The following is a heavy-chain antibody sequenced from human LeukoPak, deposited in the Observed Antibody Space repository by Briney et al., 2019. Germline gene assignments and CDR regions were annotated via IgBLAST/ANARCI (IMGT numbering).Heavy chain of an antibody. D-gene: IGHD6-19*01. CDR3: ARDRRIGRSSGWYFDY. V-gene: IGHV1-2*02. CDR1: GYTFTGYY. CDR2: INPNSGGT. J-gene: IGHJ4*02. Sequence: ASVKVSCKASGYTFTGYYMHWVRQAPGQGLEWVGWINPNSGGTNYAQKFQGRVTMTRDTSISTAYMELSRLRSDDTAVYYCARDRRIGRSSGWYFDYWGQGTLVTVSS.